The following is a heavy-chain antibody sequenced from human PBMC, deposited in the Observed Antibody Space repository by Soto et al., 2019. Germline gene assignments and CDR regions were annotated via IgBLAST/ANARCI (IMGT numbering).Heavy chain of an antibody. CDR1: GYSISSGYY. D-gene: IGHD2-15*01. V-gene: IGHV4-38-2*01. Sequence: WETLSLTCAVSGYSISSGYYWGWIRQPPGKGLEWIGSIYHSGSTYYNPSLKSRVTISVDTSKNQFSLKLSSVTAADTAVYYCARVGSPNPSTEYYYYYYGMDVWGQGTTVTVSS. CDR2: IYHSGST. J-gene: IGHJ6*02. CDR3: ARVGSPNPSTEYYYYYYGMDV.